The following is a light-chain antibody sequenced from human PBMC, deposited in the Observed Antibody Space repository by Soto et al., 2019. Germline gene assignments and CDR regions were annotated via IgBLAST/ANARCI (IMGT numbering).Light chain of an antibody. CDR2: GAS. Sequence: EIVMTQSPATLSVSPGDRATISCRASQSSSSNFACYQHKPGQAPRLLIYGASTRATGIPDRFSSSGSGAEFALTISNRQSEDFAVYYCQQYNNWPPYTFGQGTKLE. J-gene: IGKJ2*01. CDR1: QSSSSN. V-gene: IGKV3-15*01. CDR3: QQYNNWPPYT.